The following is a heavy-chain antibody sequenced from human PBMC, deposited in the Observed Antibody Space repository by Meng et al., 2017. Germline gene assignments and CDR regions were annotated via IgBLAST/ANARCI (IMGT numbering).Heavy chain of an antibody. Sequence: QLVQSGAGGTKAGSPVKSSCKAFGGTLCSYAISWVRQAPGQGLEWMGGIIPIFGTANYAQKFQGRVTITADKSTSTAYMELSSLRSEDTAVYYCHSGWYQAGDDYWGQGTLVTVSS. D-gene: IGHD6-19*01. V-gene: IGHV1-69*06. CDR3: HSGWYQAGDDY. CDR2: IIPIFGTA. CDR1: GGTLCSYA. J-gene: IGHJ4*02.